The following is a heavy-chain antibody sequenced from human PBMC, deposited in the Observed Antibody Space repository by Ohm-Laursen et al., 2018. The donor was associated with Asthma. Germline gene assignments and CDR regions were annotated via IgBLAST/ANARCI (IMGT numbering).Heavy chain of an antibody. CDR1: GGPFSTSV. J-gene: IGHJ4*02. V-gene: IGHV1-69*13. Sequence: ASVKVSCKSLGGPFSTSVFGWVRQAPGQGLEWLGGINSVFGTSTYAQKFHDRFTITADESTSTVYMTLSSLTSEDTAVYYCARKAGSCITSNCYSLDFWGQGTLVTVSS. CDR2: INSVFGTS. D-gene: IGHD2-15*01. CDR3: ARKAGSCITSNCYSLDF.